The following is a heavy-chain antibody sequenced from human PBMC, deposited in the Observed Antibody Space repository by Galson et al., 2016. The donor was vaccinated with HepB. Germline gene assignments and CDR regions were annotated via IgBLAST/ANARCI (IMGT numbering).Heavy chain of an antibody. CDR3: ARDRIAAAVYYYGMDV. D-gene: IGHD6-25*01. CDR1: GFTFSNYE. V-gene: IGHV3-48*03. J-gene: IGHJ6*02. CDR2: ISSSAITI. Sequence: SLRLSCAASGFTFSNYELTWVRQAPGKGLEWVSYISSSAITISYADSVKGRFTISRDNAKNSLYLQMNSLRAEDTALYYCARDRIAAAVYYYGMDVWGQGATVTVSS.